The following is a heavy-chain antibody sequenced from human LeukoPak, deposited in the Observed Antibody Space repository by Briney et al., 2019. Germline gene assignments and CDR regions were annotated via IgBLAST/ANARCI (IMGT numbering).Heavy chain of an antibody. CDR1: GYTLTSYG. CDR2: ISAYNGNT. D-gene: IGHD3-10*01. Sequence: ASVKVSCKASGYTLTSYGISWVRQAPGQGLEWMGWISAYNGNTNYAQKLQGRVTMTTDTSTSTAYMELRSLRSDDTAVYYCARDRTMVRGVRLVDYWGQGTLVTVSS. V-gene: IGHV1-18*01. J-gene: IGHJ4*02. CDR3: ARDRTMVRGVRLVDY.